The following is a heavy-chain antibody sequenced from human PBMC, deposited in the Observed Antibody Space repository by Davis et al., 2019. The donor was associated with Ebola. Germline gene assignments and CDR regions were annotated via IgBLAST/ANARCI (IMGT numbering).Heavy chain of an antibody. CDR3: ARRRLGSLYSFDI. CDR1: GYTFSTQW. J-gene: IGHJ3*02. V-gene: IGHV5-51*01. CDR2: IYPGDSDT. D-gene: IGHD2-15*01. Sequence: GESLKISCKGSGYTFSTQWIGWVRQMSGKGLEWMGIIYPGDSDTRYSRSFQGQVTMSVDKSIATAYLQWSSLKASDTAMYFCARRRLGSLYSFDIWGRGTMVIVSS.